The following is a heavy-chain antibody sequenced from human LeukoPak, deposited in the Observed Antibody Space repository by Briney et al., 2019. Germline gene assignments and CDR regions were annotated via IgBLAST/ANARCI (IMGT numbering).Heavy chain of an antibody. CDR2: IYPGDSDT. D-gene: IGHD3-10*01. J-gene: IGHJ4*02. Sequence: GESLQISLKGSGYSFTSYCIGWVRPMPGTGLEWVGIIYPGDSDTRYSPSFQGQVTISADKSISTAYLQWSSLKASDTAMYYCARLKTRGNIAVGELDYWGQGTLVTVSS. V-gene: IGHV5-51*01. CDR3: ARLKTRGNIAVGELDY. CDR1: GYSFTSYC.